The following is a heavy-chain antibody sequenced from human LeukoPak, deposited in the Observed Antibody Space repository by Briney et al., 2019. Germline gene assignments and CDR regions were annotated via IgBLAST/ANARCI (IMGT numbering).Heavy chain of an antibody. D-gene: IGHD3-10*01. V-gene: IGHV4-61*02. CDR1: GGSFTSGGYY. CDR3: ARGSFVHYYGSDIPYYYMDV. CDR2: IYTSGGT. J-gene: IGHJ6*03. Sequence: SQTLSLTCTVSGGSFTSGGYYWSWIRQPAGKGLEWIGRIYTSGGTNYNPSLKSRVTISVDTSKNQFSLKPNSVTAADTAVYYCARGSFVHYYGSDIPYYYMDVWGKGTTVTISS.